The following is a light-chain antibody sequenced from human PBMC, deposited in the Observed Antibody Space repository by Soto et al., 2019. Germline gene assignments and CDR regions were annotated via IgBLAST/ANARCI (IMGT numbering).Light chain of an antibody. CDR2: SNN. CDR1: SSNIGSNT. J-gene: IGLJ1*01. Sequence: SVLTQPPSASGAPGQRVTISCSGSSSNIGSNTVNWYQQLPGTAPKLLIYSNNQRPSGVPDRFSGSKSGTSASLAISGLQSEDEADYYCAAWDDSPNYVFGTGTKVTVL. V-gene: IGLV1-44*01. CDR3: AAWDDSPNYV.